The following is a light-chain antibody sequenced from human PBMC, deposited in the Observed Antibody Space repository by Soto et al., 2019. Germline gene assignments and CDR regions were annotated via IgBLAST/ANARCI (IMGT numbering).Light chain of an antibody. CDR1: SSDIGGYKH. V-gene: IGLV2-14*01. CDR2: EVS. J-gene: IGLJ1*01. Sequence: QSALTQPASVSGSPGQSITISCTGTSSDIGGYKHVSWYQQHPGTATKLMIYEVSNRPSGVSNRFSGSTSGNTASLTISGLQAEDEADYYCSSYTTSSTQVFGTGTKVTVL. CDR3: SSYTTSSTQV.